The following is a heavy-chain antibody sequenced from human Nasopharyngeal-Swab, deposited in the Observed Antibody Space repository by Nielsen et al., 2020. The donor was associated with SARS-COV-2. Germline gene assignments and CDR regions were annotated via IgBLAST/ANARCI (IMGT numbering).Heavy chain of an antibody. J-gene: IGHJ3*02. Sequence: SVKVSCKASGDTLISYAFSWVRQAPGQGLEWVGGIIPISGTAHYAQKFQGRVTITADKPTSTAYMDLTSLRSDDTAVYYCARDSGRRRNDYGNSRHAFDIWGQGTLVTVSS. D-gene: IGHD4-17*01. CDR2: IIPISGTA. CDR3: ARDSGRRRNDYGNSRHAFDI. V-gene: IGHV1-69*06. CDR1: GDTLISYA.